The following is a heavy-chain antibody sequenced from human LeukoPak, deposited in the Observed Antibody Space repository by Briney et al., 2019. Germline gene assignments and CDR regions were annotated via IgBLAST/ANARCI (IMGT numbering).Heavy chain of an antibody. Sequence: PGGSLRLSCAASGFTFSSYAMSWVRQAPGKGLEWVSAISGSGGSTYYADSVKGRFTISRDNSKNTLYLQMNSLRAEDTAVYYCAKENYCGSGSYYPPTFDYWGQGTLVTVSS. CDR3: AKENYCGSGSYYPPTFDY. D-gene: IGHD3-10*01. CDR1: GFTFSSYA. V-gene: IGHV3-23*01. CDR2: ISGSGGST. J-gene: IGHJ4*02.